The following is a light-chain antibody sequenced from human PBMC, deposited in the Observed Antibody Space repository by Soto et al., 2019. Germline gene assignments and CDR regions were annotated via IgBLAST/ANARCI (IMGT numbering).Light chain of an antibody. CDR1: QSVFYRSTNKNY. J-gene: IGKJ2*01. V-gene: IGKV4-1*01. Sequence: DIVMTQSPDSLAVSLGERATINCKSSQSVFYRSTNKNYLAWYQQKPGQPPKLLIYWASTRESGVPDRFSGSGSGTDFTITISSLQAEDVAVYYCQQYYSIPYTFGQGTNLEIK. CDR2: WAS. CDR3: QQYYSIPYT.